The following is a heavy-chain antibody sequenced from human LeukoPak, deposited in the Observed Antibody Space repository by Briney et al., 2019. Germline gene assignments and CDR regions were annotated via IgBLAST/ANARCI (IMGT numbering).Heavy chain of an antibody. CDR1: GGSISSYY. CDR3: ARVNYYGSGSYYNRWFDP. V-gene: IGHV4-4*07. Sequence: PSETLSLTCTVSGGSISSYYWSWIRQPAGKGLEWIGRIYTSGSTNYNPSLKSRVTMSVDTSKNQFSLKLSSVTAADTAVYYCARVNYYGSGSYYNRWFDPWGQGTLVTVSS. CDR2: IYTSGST. D-gene: IGHD3-10*01. J-gene: IGHJ5*02.